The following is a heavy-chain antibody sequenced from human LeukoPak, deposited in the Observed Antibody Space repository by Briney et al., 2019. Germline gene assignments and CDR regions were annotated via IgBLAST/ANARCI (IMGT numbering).Heavy chain of an antibody. D-gene: IGHD6-13*01. V-gene: IGHV4-34*01. CDR2: INHSGSS. CDR1: KASYIGDS. CDR3: ARHLAELRGRSWPYYYYYYFDV. J-gene: IGHJ6*03. Sequence: SETLSLTCAVSKASYIGDSWSWIRQPPGKGLEWIGEINHSGSSNYNPSLKSRVTISADTSRNEVSLRLTAVTAADTAVYYCARHLAELRGRSWPYYYYYYFDVWGTGTTVTISS.